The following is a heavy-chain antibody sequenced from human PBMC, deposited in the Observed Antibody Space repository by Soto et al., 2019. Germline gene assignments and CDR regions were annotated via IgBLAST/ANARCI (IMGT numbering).Heavy chain of an antibody. CDR3: TRGRIMFTVGGAIIIDY. CDR2: IIPILGIT. V-gene: IGHV1-69*02. CDR1: GGTFSSYT. J-gene: IGHJ4*02. D-gene: IGHD3-16*01. Sequence: SVKVSCKASGGTFSSYTISWVRQAPGQGLEWMGRIIPILGITNYAQKFQGRVTMTADKSTSTAYMELSSLKSEDTAVYYCTRGRIMFTVGGAIIIDYWGQGSLVTVSS.